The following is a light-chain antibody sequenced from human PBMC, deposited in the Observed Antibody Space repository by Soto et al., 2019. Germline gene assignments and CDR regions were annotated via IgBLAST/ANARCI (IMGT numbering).Light chain of an antibody. CDR1: QGVSSS. CDR2: AAS. J-gene: IGKJ4*01. CDR3: QQYNSYSLT. Sequence: DMQMTQSPSTLSASLGDSVTIXXRASQGVSSSLAWYQQKPGSAPKIXIFAASILQSGVPSRFSGSGSGTEFTLTISSLQPDDFATYYCQQYNSYSLTFGGGTKVDIK. V-gene: IGKV1-5*01.